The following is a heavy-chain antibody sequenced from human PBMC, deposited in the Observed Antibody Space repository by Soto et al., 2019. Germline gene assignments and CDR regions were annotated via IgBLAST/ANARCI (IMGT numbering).Heavy chain of an antibody. CDR3: AGAAV. CDR1: GFTFSGYW. V-gene: IGHV3-7*05. J-gene: IGHJ6*02. CDR2: IKQDGSEQ. Sequence: EVQLVESGGGLVQPGGSLRLSCAASGFTFSGYWMSWVRQAPGKGLEWVANIKQDGSEQFYVDSVKGRFTISRDNAKNALYLQVNSLRAEATAVYDCAGAAVWGQGTTVTVSS.